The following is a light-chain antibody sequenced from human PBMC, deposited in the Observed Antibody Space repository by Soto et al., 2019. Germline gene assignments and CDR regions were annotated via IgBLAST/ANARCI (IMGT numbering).Light chain of an antibody. Sequence: DIVMTQSPDSLAVSLGERATINCKSSQTVLYSSNNKNYLAWYQQKPGQPPKLLIYWASTRESGVPDRFSGSGSGTDFTLTISSLQAGDVAVYYCQQYYSTITFGQGTRLEIK. CDR2: WAS. J-gene: IGKJ5*01. V-gene: IGKV4-1*01. CDR1: QTVLYSSNNKNY. CDR3: QQYYSTIT.